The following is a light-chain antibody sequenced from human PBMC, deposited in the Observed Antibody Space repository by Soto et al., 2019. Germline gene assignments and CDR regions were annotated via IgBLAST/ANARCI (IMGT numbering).Light chain of an antibody. CDR1: SSDVGGYNY. CDR2: EVT. V-gene: IGLV2-14*01. Sequence: QSVLTQPASVSGSPGQSITISCTGTSSDVGGYNYVSWYQQHPGKAPKLMIYEVTNRPSGVSNRFSGSKSGNTASLTISGLQAEDEADYYCSSYTGSSTVVFGGGTKLPS. J-gene: IGLJ2*01. CDR3: SSYTGSSTVV.